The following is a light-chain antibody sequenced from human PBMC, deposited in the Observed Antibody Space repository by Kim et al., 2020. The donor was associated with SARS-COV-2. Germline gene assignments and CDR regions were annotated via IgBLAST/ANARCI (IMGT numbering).Light chain of an antibody. CDR2: RNN. CDR3: ATWDDSLNAWV. Sequence: GQRVTSSCSGSNSNIGVNTVNWYQQFPGTAPKLLIYRNNQRPSGVPDRFSGSKSGTSASLALSGLLSEDEADYYCATWDDSLNAWVFGGGTKLTVL. V-gene: IGLV1-44*01. CDR1: NSNIGVNT. J-gene: IGLJ3*02.